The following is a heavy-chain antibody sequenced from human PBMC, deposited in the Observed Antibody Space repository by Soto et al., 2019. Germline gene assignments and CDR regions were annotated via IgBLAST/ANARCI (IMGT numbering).Heavy chain of an antibody. Sequence: QVQLQESGPGLVKPSETLSLTCSVSGGSISNHHWSWIRQPPGKGLEWIGYIYYNGNTNYNPSLKSRVTMSVDTFRNQISLKLTTLTAADTAVYYCTRANWYSEYWGQGTLVTVSS. CDR3: TRANWYSEY. CDR2: IYYNGNT. J-gene: IGHJ4*02. D-gene: IGHD7-27*01. CDR1: GGSISNHH. V-gene: IGHV4-59*11.